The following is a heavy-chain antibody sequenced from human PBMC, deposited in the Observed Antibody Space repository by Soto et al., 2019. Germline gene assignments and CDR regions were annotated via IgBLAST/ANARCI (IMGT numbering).Heavy chain of an antibody. CDR1: GYTFTSYA. CDR2: INAGPGNT. D-gene: IGHD6-19*01. J-gene: IGHJ4*02. Sequence: GASVKVSCKTFGYTFTSYAMHWVRRAPGQRLEWMGWINAGPGNTNFSEKFQGRVTFTRDTSASTAYMELTNLRSEDTAIYYFARVAYISAWYSNPRHFDYWGQGTLVTVSS. CDR3: ARVAYISAWYSNPRHFDY. V-gene: IGHV1-3*01.